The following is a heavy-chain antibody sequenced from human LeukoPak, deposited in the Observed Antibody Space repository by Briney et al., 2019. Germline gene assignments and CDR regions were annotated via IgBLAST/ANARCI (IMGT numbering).Heavy chain of an antibody. J-gene: IGHJ5*02. Sequence: GESLKISCKGSGYSFTSYWIGWVRQMPGKGLEWMGIIYPGDSDTRYSPSFQGQVTISADKSISTAYLQWSSLKASDTAMYYCARQARGYCSSTSCSFYNWFDPWGQGTLVTVSS. D-gene: IGHD2-2*01. CDR2: IYPGDSDT. V-gene: IGHV5-51*01. CDR1: GYSFTSYW. CDR3: ARQARGYCSSTSCSFYNWFDP.